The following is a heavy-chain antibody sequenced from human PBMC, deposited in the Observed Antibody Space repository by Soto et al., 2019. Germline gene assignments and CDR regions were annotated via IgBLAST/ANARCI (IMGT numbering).Heavy chain of an antibody. V-gene: IGHV3-21*01. Sequence: PGGSLRLSCAASGSTFSSYSMNWVRQAPGKGLEWVSSISSSSSYIYYADSVKGRFTISRDNAKNSLYLQMNSLRAEDTAVYYCARDLARPYYYDSSGYYHDYWGQGTLVTVSS. CDR3: ARDLARPYYYDSSGYYHDY. CDR2: ISSSSSYI. D-gene: IGHD3-22*01. J-gene: IGHJ4*02. CDR1: GSTFSSYS.